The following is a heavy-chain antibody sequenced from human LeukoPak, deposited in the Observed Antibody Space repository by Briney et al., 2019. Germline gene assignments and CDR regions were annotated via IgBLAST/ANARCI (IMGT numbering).Heavy chain of an antibody. CDR2: ISSSSSYI. D-gene: IGHD2-2*01. Sequence: PGGSLRLSCAASGFAFNIYAMSWVRQAPGKGLEWVSSISSSSSYIYYADSVKGRFTISRDNAKNSLYLQMNSLRAEDTAVYYCARDIVVVPAAIEGGWFDPWGQGTLVTVSS. J-gene: IGHJ5*02. V-gene: IGHV3-21*01. CDR1: GFAFNIYA. CDR3: ARDIVVVPAAIEGGWFDP.